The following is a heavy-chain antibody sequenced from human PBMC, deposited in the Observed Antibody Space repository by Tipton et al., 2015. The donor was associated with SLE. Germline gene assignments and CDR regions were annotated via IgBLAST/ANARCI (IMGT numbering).Heavy chain of an antibody. CDR2: IYHSGST. CDR1: GYSISSGYY. J-gene: IGHJ4*02. CDR3: AHLPPAQGVIGDY. Sequence: TLSLTCAVSGYSISSGYYWGWIRQPPWKGLEWIGSIYHSGSTYYNPSLKSRVTISVDTSKNQFSLKLSSVTAADPAVYYCAHLPPAQGVIGDYWGQGTLVTVSS. D-gene: IGHD3-10*01. V-gene: IGHV4-38-2*01.